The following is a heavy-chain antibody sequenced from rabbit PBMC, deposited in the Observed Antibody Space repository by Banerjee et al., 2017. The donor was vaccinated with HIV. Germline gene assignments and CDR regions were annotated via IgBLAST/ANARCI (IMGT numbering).Heavy chain of an antibody. CDR1: GFSFSSGYD. CDR3: ARNAGDAVDGDAYFNV. D-gene: IGHD2-1*01. Sequence: QQLVESGGGLVKPGASLTLTCKASGFSFSSGYDMCWVRQAPGKGLEWIACIYTGDGNTYYASWAKGRFTISKTSSTTVTLQLNSLTAADTATYFCARNAGDAVDGDAYFNVWGPGTLVTVS. CDR2: IYTGDGNT. V-gene: IGHV1S40*01. J-gene: IGHJ4*01.